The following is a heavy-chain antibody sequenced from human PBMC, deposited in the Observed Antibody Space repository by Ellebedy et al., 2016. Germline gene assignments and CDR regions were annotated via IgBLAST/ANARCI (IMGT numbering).Heavy chain of an antibody. D-gene: IGHD3-9*01. CDR2: IYYSGST. CDR1: GGSISSYY. V-gene: IGHV4-59*01. Sequence: SETLSLTCAVSGGSISSYYWSWIRQPPGKGLEWIGYIYYSGSTNYNPSLKSRVTISVDTSKNQFSLKLSSVTAADTAVYYCASFWLLSDYYYMDVWGKGTTVTVSS. CDR3: ASFWLLSDYYYMDV. J-gene: IGHJ6*03.